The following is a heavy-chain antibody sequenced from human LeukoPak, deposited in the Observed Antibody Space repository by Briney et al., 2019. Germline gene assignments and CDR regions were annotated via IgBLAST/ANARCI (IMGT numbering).Heavy chain of an antibody. CDR2: IIPIFGTA. V-gene: IGHV1-69*13. CDR1: GGTFSSYA. Sequence: ASVKVSCKASGGTFSSYAISWVRQAPGQGLEWMGGIIPIFGTANYAQKFQGRVTITADESTSTAYMELSSLRSEDTAVYYCARCYSAMVTVYYYGMDVWGQGTTVTVSS. D-gene: IGHD5-18*01. J-gene: IGHJ6*02. CDR3: ARCYSAMVTVYYYGMDV.